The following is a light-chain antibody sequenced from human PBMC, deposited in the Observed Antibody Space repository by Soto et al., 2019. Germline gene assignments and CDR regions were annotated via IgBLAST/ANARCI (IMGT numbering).Light chain of an antibody. CDR1: RGFLNSVGSNF. Sequence: MTRSQLSLPLPPGERASRSAGFIRGFLNSVGSNFLDWYVQKPGQSPQLLIYLGSIRASGVPDRFSGTGSGTDFTLKISRVEAEDVGVYYCMQGLQTALTFGGGTKVEIK. J-gene: IGKJ4*01. V-gene: IGKV2-28*01. CDR3: MQGLQTALT. CDR2: LGS.